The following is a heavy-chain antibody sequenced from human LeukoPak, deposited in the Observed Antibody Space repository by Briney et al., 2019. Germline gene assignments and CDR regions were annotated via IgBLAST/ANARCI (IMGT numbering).Heavy chain of an antibody. V-gene: IGHV3-15*01. CDR1: GFTFSSYE. J-gene: IGHJ5*02. D-gene: IGHD3-10*01. Sequence: PGGSLRLSCAASGFTFSSYEMNWVRQAPGKGLEWVGRIKTKSEGGTTDYAAPAKGRFTISRDDSKNTLYLQMNSLKTEDTAVYYCTTSIDYYDSGSYLSRFDPWGQGTLVTVSS. CDR2: IKTKSEGGTT. CDR3: TTSIDYYDSGSYLSRFDP.